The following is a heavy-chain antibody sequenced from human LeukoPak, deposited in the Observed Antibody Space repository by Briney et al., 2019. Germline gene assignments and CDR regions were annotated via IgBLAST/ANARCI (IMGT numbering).Heavy chain of an antibody. D-gene: IGHD5-24*01. CDR3: ARVRDGYNDAYDI. J-gene: IGHJ3*02. CDR1: GYTFTSYN. V-gene: IGHV1-46*01. CDR2: IKPSGGST. Sequence: ASEKVSCKASGYTFTSYNMHWVRQAPGQGLEWMGIIKPSGGSTTYAQNFQGRVTMTRDMSTSTLYMELSSLRSEDTAVYYCARVRDGYNDAYDIWGQGTMVTVSS.